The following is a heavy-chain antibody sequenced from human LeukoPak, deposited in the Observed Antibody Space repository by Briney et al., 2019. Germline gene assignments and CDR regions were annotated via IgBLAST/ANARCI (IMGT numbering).Heavy chain of an antibody. Sequence: GGSLRLSCGASGFAFSSYGMHWVRQAPGKGLEWVTFIRYDGSNKYYADSVKGRFTFSRDNSKNTLYLQMNSLRAEDTAVYYCASAMVRGDYDAFDIWGQGTMVTVSS. CDR3: ASAMVRGDYDAFDI. D-gene: IGHD3-10*01. V-gene: IGHV3-30*02. J-gene: IGHJ3*02. CDR1: GFAFSSYG. CDR2: IRYDGSNK.